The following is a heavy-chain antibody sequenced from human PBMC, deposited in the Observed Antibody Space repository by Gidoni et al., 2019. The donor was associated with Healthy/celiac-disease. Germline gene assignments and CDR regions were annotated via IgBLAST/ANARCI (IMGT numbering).Heavy chain of an antibody. D-gene: IGHD2-21*02. CDR3: ARDGQAYCGGDCYSRY. CDR2: MSSSSSYI. V-gene: IGHV3-21*01. J-gene: IGHJ4*02. CDR1: GFTFSRYS. Sequence: EVQLVESGGGLVKPGGSLRLSCAASGFTFSRYSMNWVRQAPGKGLEWVSSMSSSSSYIYHADSVKGRFTISRDNAKNSLYLQMNSLRAEDTAVYYCARDGQAYCGGDCYSRYWGQGTLVTVSS.